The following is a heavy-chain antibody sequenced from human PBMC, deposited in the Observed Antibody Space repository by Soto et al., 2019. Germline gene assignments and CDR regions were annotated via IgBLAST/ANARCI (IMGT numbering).Heavy chain of an antibody. V-gene: IGHV1-69*08. CDR1: GGTFSSYT. D-gene: IGHD4-17*01. Sequence: QVQLVQSGAEVKKPGSSVKVSCKASGGTFSSYTISWVRQAPGQGLEWMGRIIPILGIANYAQKFKGRVXLXAXXSTSTAYMEMSSLRAEDTAVYYCARDDYGDYVSYYWGQGTLVTVSS. J-gene: IGHJ4*02. CDR2: IIPILGIA. CDR3: ARDDYGDYVSYY.